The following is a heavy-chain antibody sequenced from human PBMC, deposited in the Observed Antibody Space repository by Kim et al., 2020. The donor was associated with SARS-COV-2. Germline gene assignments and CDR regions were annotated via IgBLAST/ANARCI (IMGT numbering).Heavy chain of an antibody. J-gene: IGHJ4*02. CDR2: IKEDGSEK. CDR3: VREVPAMHYDSSGYLGYFDF. V-gene: IGHV3-7*01. D-gene: IGHD3-22*01. Sequence: GGSLRLSCAASGFTFDDRWMSWVRQAPGKGLEWVASIKEDGSEKFYADSVQGRFSISRDSAKRSLYLQMNSLRVEDTAVYYCVREVPAMHYDSSGYLGYFDFWGQGTLATVSS. CDR1: GFTFDDRW.